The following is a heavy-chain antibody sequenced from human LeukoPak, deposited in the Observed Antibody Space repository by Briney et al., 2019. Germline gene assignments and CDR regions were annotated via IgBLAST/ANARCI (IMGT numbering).Heavy chain of an antibody. Sequence: ASVKVSCKASGYTFTGYYIHWVRQAPGQGLEWMGWINPHSGGTSYAQNFQGRVTMTRDTSISTAYMDLSRLRSDDTAFYYRARDSNYYGSGSYYNSDYWGQGTLVTVSS. CDR3: ARDSNYYGSGSYYNSDY. CDR1: GYTFTGYY. D-gene: IGHD3-10*01. V-gene: IGHV1-2*02. J-gene: IGHJ4*02. CDR2: INPHSGGT.